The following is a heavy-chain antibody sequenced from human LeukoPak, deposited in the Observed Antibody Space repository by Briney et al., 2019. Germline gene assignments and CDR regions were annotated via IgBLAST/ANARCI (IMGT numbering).Heavy chain of an antibody. J-gene: IGHJ4*02. Sequence: PGGSLRLSCAASGFTFSSYSMNWVRQAPGKGLEWVSSISSSSSYIYYADSVKGRFTISRDNAKNSLYLQMNSLRAEDTAVYYCARDIPPLWSSGWYFFRGVDYWGQGTLVTVSS. CDR2: ISSSSSYI. CDR3: ARDIPPLWSSGWYFFRGVDY. CDR1: GFTFSSYS. V-gene: IGHV3-21*01. D-gene: IGHD6-19*01.